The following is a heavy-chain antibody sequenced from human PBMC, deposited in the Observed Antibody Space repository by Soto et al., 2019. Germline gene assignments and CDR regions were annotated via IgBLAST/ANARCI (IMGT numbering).Heavy chain of an antibody. CDR2: IRNKANGFTT. J-gene: IGHJ4*02. CDR3: ARLRYISAYYSYDY. D-gene: IGHD3-22*01. V-gene: IGHV3-72*01. CDR1: GFIFSDHY. Sequence: GGSLRLSCAASGFIFSDHYMDWVRQAPGKGLEWVGRIRNKANGFTTDYAASVKGRFTMSRDDSESSLFLQMNSLKTEDTAVYYCARLRYISAYYSYDYWGQGSLVTVSS.